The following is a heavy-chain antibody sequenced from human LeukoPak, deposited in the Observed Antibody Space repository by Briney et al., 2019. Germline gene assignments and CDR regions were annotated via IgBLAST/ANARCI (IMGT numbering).Heavy chain of an antibody. V-gene: IGHV3-48*04. Sequence: GGSLRLSCAASGFTFSSYSMNWDRQAPGKGLEWVSYISSSSSNIYYADSVKGRFTISRDNAKNSLYLQMNSLRAEDTAVYYCARARYYDSSGPFDPWGQGTLVTVSS. CDR2: ISSSSSNI. CDR3: ARARYYDSSGPFDP. CDR1: GFTFSSYS. D-gene: IGHD3-22*01. J-gene: IGHJ5*02.